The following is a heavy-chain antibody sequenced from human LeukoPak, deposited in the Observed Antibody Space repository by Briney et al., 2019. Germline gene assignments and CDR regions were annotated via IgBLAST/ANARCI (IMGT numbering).Heavy chain of an antibody. D-gene: IGHD3-22*01. J-gene: IGHJ3*02. CDR3: AKGTSDVVKVAFDI. V-gene: IGHV4-59*01. Sequence: TSETLSLTCTVSGGSISSYYWSWIRQPPGKGLEWIGYIYYSGSTNYNPSLKSRVHISVDTYNNQFSLKQSSVTAADTAVYYCAKGTSDVVKVAFDIWGQGTMVTVSS. CDR2: IYYSGST. CDR1: GGSISSYY.